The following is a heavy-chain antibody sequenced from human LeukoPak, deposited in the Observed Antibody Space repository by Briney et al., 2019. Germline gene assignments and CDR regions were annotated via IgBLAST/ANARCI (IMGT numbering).Heavy chain of an antibody. CDR1: GGTFSSYA. Sequence: SVKVSCKASGGTFSSYAISWVRQAPGQGLEWMGGIIPIFGTANYAQKFQGRVTITADESTSTAYMELSSPRSEDTAVYYCARGVVSPRQYYFDYWGQGTLVTVSS. V-gene: IGHV1-69*13. CDR2: IIPIFGTA. J-gene: IGHJ4*02. CDR3: ARGVVSPRQYYFDY. D-gene: IGHD2-21*01.